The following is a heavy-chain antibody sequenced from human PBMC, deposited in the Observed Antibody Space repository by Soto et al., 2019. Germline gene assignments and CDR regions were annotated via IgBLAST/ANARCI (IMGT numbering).Heavy chain of an antibody. D-gene: IGHD4-17*01. CDR3: ARTLTTTVVTRHLDY. J-gene: IGHJ4*02. CDR1: GFTLSDHY. V-gene: IGHV3-72*01. Sequence: GGSLRLSCAASGFTLSDHYMDWVRQAPGKGLEWVGRTRNRPDGYTTLYAASVKGRFAISRDDSKNSLYLQMNSLETEDTAVYYCARTLTTTVVTRHLDYWGQGTLVTVSS. CDR2: TRNRPDGYTT.